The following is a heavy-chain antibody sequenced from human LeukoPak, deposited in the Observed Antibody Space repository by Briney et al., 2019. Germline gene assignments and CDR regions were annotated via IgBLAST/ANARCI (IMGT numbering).Heavy chain of an antibody. V-gene: IGHV3-7*01. CDR3: ARTPDGADY. D-gene: IGHD3-10*01. Sequence: GGSLRLSCAASGLAFSAYKMHWVRQAPRKGLEWVANIKQDGTEIYYVDSVRGRFIISRDNAENSLYLQMNSLRVEDTAVYYCARTPDGADYWGQGTLVTVSS. CDR1: GLAFSAYK. J-gene: IGHJ4*02. CDR2: IKQDGTEI.